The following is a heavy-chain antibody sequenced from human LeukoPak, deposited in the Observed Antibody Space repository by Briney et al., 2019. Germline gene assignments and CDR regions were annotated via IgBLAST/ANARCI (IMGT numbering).Heavy chain of an antibody. CDR2: ISYDGSNK. J-gene: IGHJ4*02. D-gene: IGHD1-26*01. Sequence: GGSLRLSCAASGFTFSSYAMHWVRQAPGKGLEWVAVISYDGSNKYYADSVKGRFTISRDISKNTLYLQMNSLRAEDTALYYCAKAIGIVGAPNYWGQGTLVTVSS. CDR3: AKAIGIVGAPNY. V-gene: IGHV3-30-3*01. CDR1: GFTFSSYA.